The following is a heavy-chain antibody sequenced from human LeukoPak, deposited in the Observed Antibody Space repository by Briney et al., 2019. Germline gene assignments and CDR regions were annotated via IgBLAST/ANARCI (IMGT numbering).Heavy chain of an antibody. CDR3: ARWTSQYYYDSSGYYDDAFDI. CDR2: INPNSGGT. Sequence: ASVKVSCKVSGYTFTDYYMHWVRQAPGQGLEWMGRINPNSGGTNYAQKFQGRVTMTRDTSISTAYMELSRLRYDDTAVYYCARWTSQYYYDSSGYYDDAFDIWGQGTMVTVSS. J-gene: IGHJ3*02. D-gene: IGHD3-22*01. V-gene: IGHV1-2*06. CDR1: GYTFTDYY.